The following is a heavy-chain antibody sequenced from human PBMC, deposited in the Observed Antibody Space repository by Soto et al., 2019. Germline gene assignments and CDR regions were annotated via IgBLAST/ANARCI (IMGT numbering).Heavy chain of an antibody. Sequence: ASVKVSCKASGYTFTSYGISWVRQAPGQGLEWMGWISAYNGNTNYAQKLQGRVTMTTDTSTSTAYMELRSLRSADTAVYYCARDSPHVLRYFDWLLIPPLGTYYYYGMDVWGQGTTVTVSS. CDR2: ISAYNGNT. CDR3: ARDSPHVLRYFDWLLIPPLGTYYYYGMDV. J-gene: IGHJ6*02. V-gene: IGHV1-18*01. CDR1: GYTFTSYG. D-gene: IGHD3-9*01.